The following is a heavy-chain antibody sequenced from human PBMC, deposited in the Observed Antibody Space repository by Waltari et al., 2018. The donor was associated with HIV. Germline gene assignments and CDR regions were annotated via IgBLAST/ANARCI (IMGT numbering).Heavy chain of an antibody. Sequence: QVQLVQSGSELKKPGASVKVSCKASGYTFSTYGVTWVRQAPGQGLEWMGWINTKNGNPTYGQGFTGRFVFSLDTSVSTTYLQINSLKAEDTAVYYCARTGIAGAGVYFQYWGQGTLVTVSS. CDR2: INTKNGNP. V-gene: IGHV7-4-1*02. J-gene: IGHJ1*01. CDR1: GYTFSTYG. CDR3: ARTGIAGAGVYFQY. D-gene: IGHD6-13*01.